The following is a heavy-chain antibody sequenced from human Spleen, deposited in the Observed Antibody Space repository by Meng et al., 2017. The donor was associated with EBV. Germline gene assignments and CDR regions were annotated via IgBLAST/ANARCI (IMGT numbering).Heavy chain of an antibody. D-gene: IGHD3-22*01. CDR2: IYNSGST. CDR3: ARDQGAFYDSSGWSFNY. J-gene: IGHJ4*02. Sequence: LRESAHELVKPSETLSLPCTVSGGSISSYYWTWIRQPPGMGLEWIGYIYNSGSTNYNPSLKSRVTISVDTSKNQFSLKLGSVTAADTAVYYCARDQGAFYDSSGWSFNYWGQGTLVTVSS. CDR1: GGSISSYY. V-gene: IGHV4-59*12.